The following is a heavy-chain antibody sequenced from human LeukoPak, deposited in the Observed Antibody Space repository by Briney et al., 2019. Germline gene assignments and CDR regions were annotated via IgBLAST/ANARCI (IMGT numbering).Heavy chain of an antibody. Sequence: GGSLRLSCAASGFTFSSYAMYWVRQAPGKGLEWVAVISYDGSNKYYADSVKGRFTISRDNAKNSLYLQMNSLRAEDTAVYYCAREWSRFTPPDYWGQGALVTVSS. J-gene: IGHJ4*02. D-gene: IGHD2-8*01. CDR1: GFTFSSYA. CDR2: ISYDGSNK. CDR3: AREWSRFTPPDY. V-gene: IGHV3-30*04.